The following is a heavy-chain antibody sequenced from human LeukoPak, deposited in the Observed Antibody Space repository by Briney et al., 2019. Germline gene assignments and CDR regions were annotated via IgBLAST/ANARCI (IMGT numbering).Heavy chain of an antibody. CDR2: IIPIFGTA. D-gene: IGHD6-13*01. Sequence: SVKVSCKASGGTFSSYAISWVRQAPGQGLEWMGGIIPIFGTANYAQKFQGRVTITADESTSTAYMELSSLRSEDTAVYYCARDGSSWTTGYFDYWGQGTLVTVSS. CDR3: ARDGSSWTTGYFDY. V-gene: IGHV1-69*13. CDR1: GGTFSSYA. J-gene: IGHJ4*02.